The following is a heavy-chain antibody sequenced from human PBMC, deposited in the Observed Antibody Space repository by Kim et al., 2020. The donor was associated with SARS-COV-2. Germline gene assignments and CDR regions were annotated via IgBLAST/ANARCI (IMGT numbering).Heavy chain of an antibody. J-gene: IGHJ6*02. D-gene: IGHD4-17*01. V-gene: IGHV3-11*06. Sequence: ADSVKGRFTISRDNAKNSLYLQMNSLGDKDTAVYYCARVTTVVPTGVVGVWGRGTTVTVSS. CDR3: ARVTTVVPTGVVGV.